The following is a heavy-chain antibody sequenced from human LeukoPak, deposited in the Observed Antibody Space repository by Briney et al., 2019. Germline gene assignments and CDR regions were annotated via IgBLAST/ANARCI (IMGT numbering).Heavy chain of an antibody. CDR1: GFTFSSYT. D-gene: IGHD6-25*01. Sequence: GGSLRLSCAASGFTFSSYTMHWVRQAPGKGLEWVAVISFDGSNKYPADSVKGRFTISRDNSKNTLYLQMNSLRAEDTAVYYCARSGSETQNWFDPWGQGTLVTVSS. V-gene: IGHV3-30*04. CDR2: ISFDGSNK. J-gene: IGHJ5*02. CDR3: ARSGSETQNWFDP.